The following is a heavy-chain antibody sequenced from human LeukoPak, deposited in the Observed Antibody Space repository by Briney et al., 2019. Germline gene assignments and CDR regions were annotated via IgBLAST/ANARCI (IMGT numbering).Heavy chain of an antibody. Sequence: KPSETLSLTCAVYGGSFSGYYWSWIRQPAGKGLEWIGRIFTSGSTHYNPSLKSRVTMSVDTSKNQFSLRLSSVTAADTAVYYCARVFDKDVWGKGTTVTVSS. V-gene: IGHV4-59*10. D-gene: IGHD2-21*01. CDR1: GGSFSGYY. J-gene: IGHJ6*03. CDR3: ARVFDKDV. CDR2: IFTSGST.